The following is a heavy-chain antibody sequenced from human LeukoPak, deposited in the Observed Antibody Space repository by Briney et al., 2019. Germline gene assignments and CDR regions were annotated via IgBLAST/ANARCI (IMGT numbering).Heavy chain of an antibody. V-gene: IGHV1-46*01. D-gene: IGHD4-17*01. CDR1: GYTFTINY. CDR3: ARVKGFDYDNGDYANWSVFDI. J-gene: IGHJ3*02. CDR2: ISPSGGST. Sequence: ASVKVSFKAFGYTFTINYMHWVRQAPGQGPEWMGVISPSGGSTTYAQKFQGRVTLTRDMSTSTDYLELSRLRSEDTAVYYCARVKGFDYDNGDYANWSVFDIWGQGTMATVSS.